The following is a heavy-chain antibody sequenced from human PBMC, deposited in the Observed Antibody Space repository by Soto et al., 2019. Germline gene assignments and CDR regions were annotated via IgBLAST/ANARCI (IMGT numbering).Heavy chain of an antibody. CDR2: IDPSDSYT. D-gene: IGHD6-19*01. V-gene: IGHV5-10-1*01. CDR3: ARLVFAAGTYYGMDV. J-gene: IGHJ6*02. Sequence: GESLEISCKGSGYSFTSYWIGWVRQMPGKGLEWMGRIDPSDSYTNYSPSFQGHVTISVDKSIITAYLQWSSLKASDTAMYYCARLVFAAGTYYGMDVWGQGTTVTVS. CDR1: GYSFTSYW.